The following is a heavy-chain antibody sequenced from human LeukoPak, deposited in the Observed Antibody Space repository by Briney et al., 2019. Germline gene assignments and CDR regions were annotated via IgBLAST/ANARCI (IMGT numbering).Heavy chain of an antibody. CDR1: GYTLTELS. V-gene: IGHV1-24*01. CDR3: ATYCSSTSCYSREPYYYYYGMDV. J-gene: IGHJ6*02. D-gene: IGHD2-2*01. Sequence: ASVTVSCTVSGYTLTELSMHWVRQAPGKGLEWMGGFDPEDGETIYAQKFQGRVTMTEDTSTDTAYMELSSLRSEDTAVYYCATYCSSTSCYSREPYYYYYGMDVWGQGTTVTVSS. CDR2: FDPEDGET.